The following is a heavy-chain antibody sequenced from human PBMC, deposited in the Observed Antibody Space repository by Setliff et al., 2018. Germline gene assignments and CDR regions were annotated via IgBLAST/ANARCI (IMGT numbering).Heavy chain of an antibody. CDR1: GCTFTSYG. J-gene: IGHJ4*02. CDR3: ARYITGTTPADY. CDR2: ISAYNGNT. Sequence: ASVKVSCKASGCTFTSYGISWVRQAPGQGLEWMGWISAYNGNTNYAQKLQGRVTMTTDTSTSTAYMELRSLRSDDTAVYYCARYITGTTPADYWGQGTLVTVSS. V-gene: IGHV1-18*01. D-gene: IGHD1-7*01.